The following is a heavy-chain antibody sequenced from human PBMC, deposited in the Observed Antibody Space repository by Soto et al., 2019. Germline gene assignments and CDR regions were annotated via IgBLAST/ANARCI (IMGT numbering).Heavy chain of an antibody. CDR3: ARGIVVVPAAIWADYSYYMDV. D-gene: IGHD2-2*02. Sequence: GGSLRLSCAASGFTFSSYDMHWVRQATGKGLEWVSAIGTAGDTYYPGSVKGRFTISRENAKNSLYLQMNSLRAGDTAVYYCARGIVVVPAAIWADYSYYMDVWGKGTMVTVSS. CDR1: GFTFSSYD. CDR2: IGTAGDT. J-gene: IGHJ6*03. V-gene: IGHV3-13*01.